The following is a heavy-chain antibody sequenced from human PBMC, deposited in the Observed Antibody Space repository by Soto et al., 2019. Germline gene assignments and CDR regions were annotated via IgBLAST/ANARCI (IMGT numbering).Heavy chain of an antibody. D-gene: IGHD3-3*01. CDR1: GGSVSSGSYY. CDR3: ARLGHDFWSGLPGVVDV. CDR2: IYYSGST. J-gene: IGHJ6*02. Sequence: SETLSLTCTVSGGSVSSGSYYWSWIRQPPGKGLEWIGYIYYSGSTNYNPSLKSRVTISVDTSKNQFSLKLSSVTAADTAVYYCARLGHDFWSGLPGVVDVWGQGTTVTVSS. V-gene: IGHV4-61*01.